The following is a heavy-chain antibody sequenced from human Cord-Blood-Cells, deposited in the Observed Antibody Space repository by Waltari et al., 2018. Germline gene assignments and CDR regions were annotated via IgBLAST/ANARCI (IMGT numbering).Heavy chain of an antibody. J-gene: IGHJ4*02. Sequence: QITLKESGPTLVKPTQTLTLTCTFSGFSLSTSGVGVGWIRQPPGKALEWLALIYWNDDKRYSPALKSRLTITKDTSKNQVVLTMTNMDPVDTATYYCARARDGYKYDYWGQGTLVTVSS. CDR1: GFSLSTSGVG. CDR2: IYWNDDK. CDR3: ARARDGYKYDY. D-gene: IGHD5-12*01. V-gene: IGHV2-5*01.